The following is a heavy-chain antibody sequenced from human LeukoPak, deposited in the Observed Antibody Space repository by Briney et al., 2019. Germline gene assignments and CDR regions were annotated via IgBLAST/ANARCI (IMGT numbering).Heavy chain of an antibody. V-gene: IGHV4-59*13. J-gene: IGHJ6*02. CDR2: IYYSGST. CDR1: GGSISSYY. D-gene: IGHD3-16*01. CDR3: ARSLFEGAAVYYYGMDV. Sequence: PSETLSLTCTVSGGSISSYYWSWIRQPPGKGLEGIGYIYYSGSTNYNPSLKSRVTISVDTSKNQFSLKLSSVTAADTAVYYCARSLFEGAAVYYYGMDVWGQGTTVTVSS.